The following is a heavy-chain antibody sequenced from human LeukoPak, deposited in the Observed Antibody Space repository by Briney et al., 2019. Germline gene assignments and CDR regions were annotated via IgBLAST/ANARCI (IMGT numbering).Heavy chain of an antibody. CDR1: GDSISSGSYY. D-gene: IGHD3-22*01. CDR2: IYTSGST. Sequence: SQTLSLTCTVSGDSISSGSYYWSWIRQPAGKGLEWIGRIYTSGSTNYNPSLKSRVTISVDTSKNQFSLKLSSVTAADTAVYYCAREQGGFSYYYDSSGYYLWGQGTLVTVSS. J-gene: IGHJ5*02. CDR3: AREQGGFSYYYDSSGYYL. V-gene: IGHV4-61*02.